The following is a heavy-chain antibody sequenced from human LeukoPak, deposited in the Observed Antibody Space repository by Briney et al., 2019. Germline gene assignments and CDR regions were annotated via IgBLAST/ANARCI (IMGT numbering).Heavy chain of an antibody. V-gene: IGHV3-23*01. CDR1: GVTFSSYA. D-gene: IGHD3-10*01. J-gene: IGHJ6*02. Sequence: GGSLRLSCAASGVTFSSYAMSWVREAPGKGLEWVSAISGSGGSTYYADSVKGRFTISRDNSKNTLYLQMNSLRAEDTAVYYCAKGLGFGEPRDVYYYYGMDVWGQGTTVTVSS. CDR2: ISGSGGST. CDR3: AKGLGFGEPRDVYYYYGMDV.